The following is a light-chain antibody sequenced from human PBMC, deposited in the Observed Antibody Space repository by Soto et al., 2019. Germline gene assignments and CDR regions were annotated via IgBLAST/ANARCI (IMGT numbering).Light chain of an antibody. CDR2: DAS. Sequence: DIQMTQSPSTLSSSVGARVPITCRASQSISSWLAWYQQKPGKAPKLLIYDASSLESGVPSRFSGSGSGTEFTRTISSLQPDDFATYYCQQYNSYSRTFGQGTTVEIK. V-gene: IGKV1-5*01. J-gene: IGKJ1*01. CDR1: QSISSW. CDR3: QQYNSYSRT.